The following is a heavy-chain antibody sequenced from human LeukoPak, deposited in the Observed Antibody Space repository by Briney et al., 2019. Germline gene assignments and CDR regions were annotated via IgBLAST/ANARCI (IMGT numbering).Heavy chain of an antibody. D-gene: IGHD3-10*01. J-gene: IGHJ4*02. CDR1: GFTFSSYA. CDR3: AKDHGRDYYGSGRYDY. V-gene: IGHV3-23*01. Sequence: GGSLRLSCAASGFTFSSYAMSWVRQAPGKGLEWVSAISGSGGSTYYADSVKGRFTISRDNSKNTLYLQMNSLRAEDTAVYYCAKDHGRDYYGSGRYDYWGQGTLVTVSS. CDR2: ISGSGGST.